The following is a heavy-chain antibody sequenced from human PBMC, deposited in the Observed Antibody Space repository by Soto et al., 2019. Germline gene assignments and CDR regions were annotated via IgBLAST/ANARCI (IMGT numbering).Heavy chain of an antibody. V-gene: IGHV3-21*01. D-gene: IGHD6-6*01. CDR1: GFTFSSYS. CDR2: ISSSSSYI. J-gene: IGHJ3*02. Sequence: PGGSLRLSCAASGFTFSSYSRNWVRQAPGKGLEWASSISSSSSYIYYADSVKGRFTISRDNAKNSLYLQMNSPRAEDTAVYYCARDQTSDDAFDIWGQGTMVTVSS. CDR3: ARDQTSDDAFDI.